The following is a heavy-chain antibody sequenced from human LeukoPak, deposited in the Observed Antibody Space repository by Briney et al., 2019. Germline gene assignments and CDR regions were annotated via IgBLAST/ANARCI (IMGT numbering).Heavy chain of an antibody. CDR3: ARDLEMATTLYWYFDL. CDR1: GYTFTGYY. Sequence: GASVKVSCKASGYTFTGYYMHWVRQAPGQGLEWMGWINPNSGGTNYAQKFQGWVTMTRDTSISTAYMELSSLRSEDTAVYYCARDLEMATTLYWYFDLWGRGTLVTVSS. J-gene: IGHJ2*01. CDR2: INPNSGGT. V-gene: IGHV1-2*04. D-gene: IGHD5-24*01.